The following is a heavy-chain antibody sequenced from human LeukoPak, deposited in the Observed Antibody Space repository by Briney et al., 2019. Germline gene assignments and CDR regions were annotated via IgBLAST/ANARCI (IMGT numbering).Heavy chain of an antibody. V-gene: IGHV3-21*01. D-gene: IGHD2-2*02. CDR3: ARGNPAAIEGDSDY. Sequence: GGSLRLSCAASGFTFSSCSMNWVRQAPGKGLEWVSSISSSSSYIYYADSVKGRFTISRDNAKNSLYLQMNSLRAEDTAVYYCARGNPAAIEGDSDYWGQGTLVTVSS. CDR2: ISSSSSYI. J-gene: IGHJ4*02. CDR1: GFTFSSCS.